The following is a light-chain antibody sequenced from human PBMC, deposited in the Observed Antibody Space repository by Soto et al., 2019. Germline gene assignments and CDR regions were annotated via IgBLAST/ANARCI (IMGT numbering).Light chain of an antibody. J-gene: IGLJ1*01. V-gene: IGLV2-8*01. CDR3: SSYTSSSTPYV. CDR1: SSDVGGYNY. Sequence: QSVLTQPPSASGSRGQSVTISCTGTSSDVGGYNYVSWYQQHPGKAPKLMIYEVSKRPSGVPDRFSGSKSGNTASLTISGLQAEDEADYYCSSYTSSSTPYVFGTGTKVTVL. CDR2: EVS.